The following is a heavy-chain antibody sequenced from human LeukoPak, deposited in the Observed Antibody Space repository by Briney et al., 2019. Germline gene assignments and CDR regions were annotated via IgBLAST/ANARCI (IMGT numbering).Heavy chain of an antibody. CDR2: ISSGGSYM. V-gene: IGHV3-21*01. CDR1: GFTFSGYG. D-gene: IGHD3-10*01. J-gene: IGHJ2*01. Sequence: GGSLRLSCAASGFTFSGYGMNWVRQAPGKGLEWVSSISSGGSYMYYADSLKGRFTISRDNAKNSLYLQMNSLRAEDTAVYYCARVGAKGGWYFVLWGRGTLVTVSS. CDR3: ARVGAKGGWYFVL.